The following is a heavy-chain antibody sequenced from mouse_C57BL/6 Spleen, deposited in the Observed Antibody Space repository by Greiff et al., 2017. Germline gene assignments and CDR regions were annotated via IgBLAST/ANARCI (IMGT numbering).Heavy chain of an antibody. V-gene: IGHV3-6*01. CDR2: ISYSGST. J-gene: IGHJ4*01. Sequence: EVQLQQSGPGLVKPSPSLSLTCSVTGYSITSCYYCNWIRQFPGNQLEWMGYISYSGSTNYNPYLKNRISLTRDKSKKQMLLKLNSVTTEDTATYNWAREDIYYYGSVARDDWGQGTSVTVSS. D-gene: IGHD1-1*01. CDR3: AREDIYYYGSVARDD. CDR1: GYSITSCYY.